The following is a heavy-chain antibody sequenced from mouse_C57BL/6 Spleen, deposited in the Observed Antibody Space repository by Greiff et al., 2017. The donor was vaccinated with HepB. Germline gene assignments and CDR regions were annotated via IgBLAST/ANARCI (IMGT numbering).Heavy chain of an antibody. CDR2: IRNKANGYTT. V-gene: IGHV7-3*01. CDR1: GFTFTDYY. J-gene: IGHJ4*01. CDR3: ASGGYYAMDY. Sequence: EVQLQESGGGLVQPGGSLSLSCAASGFTFTDYYMSWVRQPPGKALEWWGFIRNKANGYTTEYSASVKGRFTISRDNSQSILYLQMNALRAEDSATYYCASGGYYAMDYWGQGTSVTVSS.